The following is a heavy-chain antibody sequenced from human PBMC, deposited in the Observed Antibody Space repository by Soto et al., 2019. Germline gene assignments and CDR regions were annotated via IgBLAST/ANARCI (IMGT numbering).Heavy chain of an antibody. CDR2: INGYNGNT. CDR1: GYTFTNYG. D-gene: IGHD3-10*01. CDR3: VRRSFVAGGRWYGEDDALDI. Sequence: ASVKVSCKASGYTFTNYGVSWVRQAPRQGLEWMGWINGYNGNTNYAQKVQGRVTMTTDTSTNTAYLELRSLRSDDTAVYYCVRRSFVAGGRWYGEDDALDIWRQGTMVTVSS. J-gene: IGHJ3*02. V-gene: IGHV1-18*04.